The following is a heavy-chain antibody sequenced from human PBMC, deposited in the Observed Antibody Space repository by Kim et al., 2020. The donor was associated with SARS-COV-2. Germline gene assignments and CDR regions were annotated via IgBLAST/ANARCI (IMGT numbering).Heavy chain of an antibody. V-gene: IGHV1-3*01. J-gene: IGHJ6*01. CDR3: ARDQGFEGQWLIRYYYGMD. D-gene: IGHD6-19*01. CDR2: IIAAIGTT. Sequence: ASVKVSCKASGYTFTSYAMHWVRQAPGQRLEGLGWIIAAIGTTNYSQKFQATSPFTRVTFASTAYVQLTSLRTADTAVYFCARDQGFEGQWLIRYYYGMD. CDR1: GYTFTSYA.